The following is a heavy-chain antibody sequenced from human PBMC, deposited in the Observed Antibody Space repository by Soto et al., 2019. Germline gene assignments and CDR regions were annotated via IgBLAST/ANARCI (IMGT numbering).Heavy chain of an antibody. CDR3: AHRPYGDYPIDY. Sequence: QITLKESGPTLVKPTQTLTLTCTFSGFSLNTSGVGVGWIRQPPGKALEWLALIYWDDDKRSSPSLKSRLTLTKDASKTQVVLTMTNMDPVDTGTYYRAHRPYGDYPIDYWGQGTLVTVSS. CDR1: GFSLNTSGVG. V-gene: IGHV2-5*02. J-gene: IGHJ4*02. CDR2: IYWDDDK. D-gene: IGHD4-17*01.